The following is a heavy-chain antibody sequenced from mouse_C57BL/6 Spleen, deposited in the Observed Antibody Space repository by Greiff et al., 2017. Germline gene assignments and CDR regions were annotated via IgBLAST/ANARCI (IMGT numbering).Heavy chain of an antibody. CDR2: IDPNSGGT. V-gene: IGHV1-72*01. J-gene: IGHJ4*01. CDR3: AILRYYGSSSLYYAMDY. D-gene: IGHD1-1*01. Sequence: QVQLQQPGAELVKPGASVKLSCKASGYTFTSYWMHWVKQRPGRGLEWIGRIDPNSGGTKYNEKFKSKATLPVDKPSSTAYMLLSSLTSEDSAVYYCAILRYYGSSSLYYAMDYWGQGPSVTVSS. CDR1: GYTFTSYW.